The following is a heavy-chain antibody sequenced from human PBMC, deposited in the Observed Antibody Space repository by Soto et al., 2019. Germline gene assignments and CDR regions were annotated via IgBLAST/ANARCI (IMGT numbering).Heavy chain of an antibody. J-gene: IGHJ5*02. CDR1: GFTFSSYS. D-gene: IGHD3-22*01. V-gene: IGHV3-21*01. CDR2: ISSSSSYI. CDR3: ARDRGDSSADLGLFDP. Sequence: GGSLRLSCAASGFTFSSYSMNWVRQAPGKGLEWVSSISSSSSYIYYADSVKGRFTISRDNAKNSLYLQMNSLRAEDTAVYYCARDRGDSSADLGLFDPWGQGTLVTVSS.